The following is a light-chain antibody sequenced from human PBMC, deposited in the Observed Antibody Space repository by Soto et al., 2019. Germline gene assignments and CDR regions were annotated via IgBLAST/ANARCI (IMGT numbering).Light chain of an antibody. Sequence: IQMTESPSTLAASIGDRVTITCRDSQSINNRLAWYQQMPGTAPNLLIYDASSLEIGPPSSRRGSCSATESTLTISGLQPDDFATYYCQQFIDGWSFGQGTKVDIK. CDR2: DAS. J-gene: IGKJ1*01. CDR1: QSINNR. CDR3: QQFIDGWS. V-gene: IGKV1-5*01.